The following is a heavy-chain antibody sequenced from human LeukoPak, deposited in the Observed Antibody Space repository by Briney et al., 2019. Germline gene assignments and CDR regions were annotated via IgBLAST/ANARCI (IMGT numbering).Heavy chain of an antibody. CDR3: ARQQYCSSSTCYTAPAINWFDP. J-gene: IGHJ5*02. Sequence: SETLSLTCTVSGGSISSNYYYWGWIRQPPVKGLEWIASIYYSGSTNYNPSLKSRVTISVDTSKNQFSLKLSSVTAADTAVYYCARQQYCSSSTCYTAPAINWFDPWGQGTLVTVSS. CDR1: GGSISSNYYY. CDR2: IYYSGST. D-gene: IGHD2-2*02. V-gene: IGHV4-39*01.